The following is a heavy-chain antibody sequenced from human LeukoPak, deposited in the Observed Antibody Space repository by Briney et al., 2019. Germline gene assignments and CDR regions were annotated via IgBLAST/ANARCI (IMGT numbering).Heavy chain of an antibody. CDR2: INPNSGGT. Sequence: GASVKVSCKASGYTFTGYYMHWVRQASGQGLEWMGWINPNSGGTNYAQKFQGWVTMTRDTSISTAYMELSRLRSDDTAVYYCARGARIAAAGVRVSFDYWGQGTLVTVSS. J-gene: IGHJ4*02. D-gene: IGHD6-13*01. CDR1: GYTFTGYY. CDR3: ARGARIAAAGVRVSFDY. V-gene: IGHV1-2*04.